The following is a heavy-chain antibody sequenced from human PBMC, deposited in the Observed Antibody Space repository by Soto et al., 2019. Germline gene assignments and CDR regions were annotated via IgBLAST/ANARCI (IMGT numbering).Heavy chain of an antibody. Sequence: SGPTLVNPTQTLTLTCTFSGFSLTSGVVGVGWIRQPPGEDLEWLALIYWNDEQYYNPSLRNRLTITRDTSKNQVVLTMTNMDPVDTATYYCAHRLPGPSGYDVWGQGTTVTVSS. V-gene: IGHV2-5*01. D-gene: IGHD6-13*01. CDR1: GFSLTSGVVG. J-gene: IGHJ6*02. CDR2: IYWNDEQ. CDR3: AHRLPGPSGYDV.